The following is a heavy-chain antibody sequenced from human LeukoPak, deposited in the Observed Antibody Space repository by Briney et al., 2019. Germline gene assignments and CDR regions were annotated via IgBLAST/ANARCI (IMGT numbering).Heavy chain of an antibody. CDR2: FDPEDGET. V-gene: IGHV1-24*01. Sequence: PWASVKVSCKVSGYTLTELSMHWVRQAPGKGLEWMGGFDPEDGETIYAQKFQGRVTMTEDTSTDTAYMELSSLRSEDTAVYYCATDFSSISGSYEEYFQHWGQGTLVTVSS. J-gene: IGHJ1*01. CDR3: ATDFSSISGSYEEYFQH. CDR1: GYTLTELS. D-gene: IGHD1-26*01.